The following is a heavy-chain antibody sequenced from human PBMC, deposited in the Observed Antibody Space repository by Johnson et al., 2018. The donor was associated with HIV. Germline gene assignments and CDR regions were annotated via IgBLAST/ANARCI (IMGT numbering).Heavy chain of an antibody. CDR2: IRYDGSNK. Sequence: QVQLVESGGGLVQPGGSLRLSCAASGFTFSSYGMHWVRQAPGKGLEWVAFIRYDGSNKYYADSVKGRFTISRDNSKNTLYLQMNSLRAEDTAVYYCAKDTYDSDAFDIWGQGTMVTVSS. V-gene: IGHV3-30*02. J-gene: IGHJ3*02. CDR1: GFTFSSYG. D-gene: IGHD3-22*01. CDR3: AKDTYDSDAFDI.